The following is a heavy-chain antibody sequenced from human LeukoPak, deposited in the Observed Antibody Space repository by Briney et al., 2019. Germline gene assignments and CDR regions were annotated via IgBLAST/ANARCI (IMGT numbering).Heavy chain of an antibody. Sequence: SETLSLTCTVSGASISSYYWSWVRQPPGKGLEWIAYIYYSGGTNCNPSLKSRVTISLDTSKNQFSLKLSSVTAADTAVYYCARHGEGGNYYYYYMDVWGKGTTVTVSS. CDR2: IYYSGGT. V-gene: IGHV4-59*08. D-gene: IGHD7-27*01. J-gene: IGHJ6*03. CDR3: ARHGEGGNYYYYYMDV. CDR1: GASISSYY.